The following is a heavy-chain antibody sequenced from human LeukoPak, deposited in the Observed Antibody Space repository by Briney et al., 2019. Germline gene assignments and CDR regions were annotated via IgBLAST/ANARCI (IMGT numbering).Heavy chain of an antibody. J-gene: IGHJ5*02. V-gene: IGHV1-69*05. Sequence: SVKVSCKASGGTFSSYAISWVRQAPGQGLEWMGGIIPIFGTANYAQKFQGRVTMTRDTSISTTYMELSRLRSDDTAVYYCARDPIKYTIKYFDPWGQGTLVTVSS. CDR2: IIPIFGTA. D-gene: IGHD5-12*01. CDR1: GGTFSSYA. CDR3: ARDPIKYTIKYFDP.